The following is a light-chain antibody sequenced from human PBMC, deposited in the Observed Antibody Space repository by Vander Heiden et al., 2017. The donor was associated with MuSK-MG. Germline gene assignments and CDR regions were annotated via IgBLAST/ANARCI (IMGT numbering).Light chain of an antibody. CDR2: YDADPDK. V-gene: IGLV5-37*01. Sequence: QPVLTQPPSSSASPGESARRTCTLPSDINVSRYNIYWYQQKPGRPPRYLLYYDADPDKGQGSGVPSRFSGSKYASATTVILLSSGLQSEDDSYYSSMIWTRNAVVFGGGTKLTVL. J-gene: IGLJ3*02. CDR1: SDINVSRYN. CDR3: MIWTRNAVV.